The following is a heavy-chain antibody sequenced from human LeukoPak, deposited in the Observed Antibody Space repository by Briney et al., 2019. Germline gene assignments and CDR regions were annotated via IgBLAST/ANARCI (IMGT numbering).Heavy chain of an antibody. CDR3: ARVPISSGYCPSSRNAFDI. J-gene: IGHJ3*02. CDR1: GGSFSGYY. Sequence: PSETLSLTCAVYGGSFSGYYWSWIRQPPGKGLEWIGEINHSGSTNYNPSLKSRVTISVDTSKNQSSLKLSSVTAADTAVYYCARVPISSGYCPSSRNAFDIWGQGTMVTVSS. V-gene: IGHV4-34*01. D-gene: IGHD3-22*01. CDR2: INHSGST.